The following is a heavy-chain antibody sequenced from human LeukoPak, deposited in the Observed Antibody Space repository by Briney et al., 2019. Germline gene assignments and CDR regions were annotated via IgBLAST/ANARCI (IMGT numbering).Heavy chain of an antibody. CDR1: GYTFTFYY. CDR3: ARGGDFSGYKGPGAN. D-gene: IGHD3-22*01. V-gene: IGHV1-2*02. CDR2: INPNSGGT. Sequence: ASVRVSCKASGYTFTFYYIHWVRQAPGQGLEWMGWINPNSGGTNYARTFQGRVNMTRNTSISTAYMDLSSLRSDDTAVYYCARGGDFSGYKGPGANWGQGTLVTVSS. J-gene: IGHJ4*02.